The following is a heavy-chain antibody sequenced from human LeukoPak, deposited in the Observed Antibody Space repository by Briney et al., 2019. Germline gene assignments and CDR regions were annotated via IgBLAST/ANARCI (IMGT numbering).Heavy chain of an antibody. CDR3: ARDLSGVTGYTYGRGIDY. D-gene: IGHD5-18*01. J-gene: IGHJ4*02. V-gene: IGHV3-7*01. Sequence: GGSLRLSCVASGFSFSNHRMSWVRQAPGKGLEWVADIKQDGSEQNYVDSVRGRFTISRDNAKTSLYLQMNSLRAEDTAVYYCARDLSGVTGYTYGRGIDYWGQGTLVTVSS. CDR1: GFSFSNHR. CDR2: IKQDGSEQ.